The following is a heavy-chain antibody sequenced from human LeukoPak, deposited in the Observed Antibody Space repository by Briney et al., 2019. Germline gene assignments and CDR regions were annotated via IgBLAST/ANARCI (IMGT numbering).Heavy chain of an antibody. CDR2: IVAGGDNT. Sequence: ASVTASCKASGFTFTNSTVQWVRQARGQRLEWIGWIVAGGDNTNYAQKFQERVTITRDMSTSTAYMELSSLRSEDTAVYYCAAGRSAYGRGNWFDPWGQGTLVTVSS. V-gene: IGHV1-58*01. CDR3: AAGRSAYGRGNWFDP. D-gene: IGHD5-12*01. J-gene: IGHJ5*02. CDR1: GFTFTNST.